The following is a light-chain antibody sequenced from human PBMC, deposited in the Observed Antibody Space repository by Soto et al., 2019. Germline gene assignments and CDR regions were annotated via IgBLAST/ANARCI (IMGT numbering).Light chain of an antibody. CDR2: DVT. Sequence: SALTQPASRSGSPGQSIAISCTGTSSDVGGYNYVSWYQQLPGNAPRLLIYDVTIRPSGVSDRFSGSKSGTTASLTISGLQAEDEADYYCCSYASSTIYVFGTGTKVTVL. CDR3: CSYASSTIYV. CDR1: SSDVGGYNY. J-gene: IGLJ1*01. V-gene: IGLV2-14*03.